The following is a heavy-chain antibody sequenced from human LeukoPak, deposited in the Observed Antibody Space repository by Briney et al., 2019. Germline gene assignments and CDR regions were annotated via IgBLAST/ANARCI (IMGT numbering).Heavy chain of an antibody. CDR3: ARDLSATYDSSGYYMYYYYGMDV. CDR1: GFTFSSYN. V-gene: IGHV3-48*04. CDR2: ISSSSSTK. D-gene: IGHD3-22*01. Sequence: GGSLRLSCAASGFTFSSYNMNWVRQAPGKGPEWVSYISSSSSTKYYADSVKGRFTISRDNAKNSLYLQMNSLRAEDTAVYYCARDLSATYDSSGYYMYYYYGMDVWGQGTTVTVSS. J-gene: IGHJ6*02.